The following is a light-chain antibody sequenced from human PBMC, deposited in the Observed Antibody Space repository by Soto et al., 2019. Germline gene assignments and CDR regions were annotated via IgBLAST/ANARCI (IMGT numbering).Light chain of an antibody. CDR2: EVS. J-gene: IGLJ7*01. CDR3: CSYAGSSTFV. V-gene: IGLV2-23*02. Sequence: QPASVSGSPGQSITISCTGTSSDVGSYNLVSWYQQHPGKAPKLMIYEVSKRPSGVSNRFSGSKSGNTASLTISGLQAEDEADYYCCSYAGSSTFVFGTGTQLTVL. CDR1: SSDVGSYNL.